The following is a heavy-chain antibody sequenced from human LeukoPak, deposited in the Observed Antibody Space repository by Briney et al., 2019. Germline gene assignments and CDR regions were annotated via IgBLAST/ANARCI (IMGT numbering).Heavy chain of an antibody. J-gene: IGHJ4*02. Sequence: GASLKISCKGSGSSFTSYWIGWVRQMPGKGLEWMGIIYPGDSNTRYSPSFQGQVTISADKSISTAYLQWSSLKASDTAMYYCAMGGSRTIAALHYWGQGTLVTVSS. D-gene: IGHD6-6*01. CDR1: GSSFTSYW. V-gene: IGHV5-51*01. CDR2: IYPGDSNT. CDR3: AMGGSRTIAALHY.